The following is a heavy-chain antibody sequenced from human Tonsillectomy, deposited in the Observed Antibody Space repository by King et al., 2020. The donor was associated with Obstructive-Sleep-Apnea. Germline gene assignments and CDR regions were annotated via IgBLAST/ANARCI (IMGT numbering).Heavy chain of an antibody. D-gene: IGHD3-22*01. Sequence: VKLVESGGVVVQPGGSLRLSCAASGFTFDDHAMHWVRQRPGKGLEWVSLITWDGGDSYYADSVKGRFTISRDNSRNSLYLQMNSLRAEDSALYYCGKGEHYYDSSGLRADFWGQGTLVTVSS. V-gene: IGHV3-43D*03. CDR1: GFTFDDHA. CDR2: ITWDGGDS. J-gene: IGHJ4*02. CDR3: GKGEHYYDSSGLRADF.